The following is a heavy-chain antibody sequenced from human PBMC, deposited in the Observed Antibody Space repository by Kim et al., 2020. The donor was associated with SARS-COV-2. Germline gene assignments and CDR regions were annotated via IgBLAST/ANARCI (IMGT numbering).Heavy chain of an antibody. J-gene: IGHJ4*02. V-gene: IGHV4-34*01. D-gene: IGHD4-17*01. CDR3: ASYGLSLFDY. Sequence: STNYNPSLKSRVTISVDTSKNQFSLKLSSVTAADTAVYYCASYGLSLFDYWGQGTLVTVSS. CDR2: ST.